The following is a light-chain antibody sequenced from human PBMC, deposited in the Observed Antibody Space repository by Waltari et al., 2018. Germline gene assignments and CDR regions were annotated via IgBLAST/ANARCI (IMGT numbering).Light chain of an antibody. V-gene: IGKV3-20*01. CDR1: HSLSTNY. Sequence: EIVLTQSPGTLSLSPGERATLSCRASHSLSTNYLAWYQQKPGQPPRLLIYGASSRATGIPDRFRGGGSGTDFTLTISRLEPEDFAVYYCQRYGTSGTFGQGTKVEI. CDR3: QRYGTSGT. CDR2: GAS. J-gene: IGKJ1*01.